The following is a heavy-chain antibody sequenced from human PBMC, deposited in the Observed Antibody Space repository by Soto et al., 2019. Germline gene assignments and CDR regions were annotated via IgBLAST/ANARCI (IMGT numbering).Heavy chain of an antibody. V-gene: IGHV1-2*02. CDR1: GYGFTDYY. CDR2: INPSSGAT. Sequence: ASVKVSCKASGYGFTDYYIHWVRQAPGQGLEWMGWINPSSGATKYAQNFQGRVTMTRVTSIRTAYMVLGSLRSGDTALYYCAKDPNIVVGTGGLDVWGQGTTVTVSS. CDR3: AKDPNIVVGTGGLDV. J-gene: IGHJ6*02. D-gene: IGHD2-21*01.